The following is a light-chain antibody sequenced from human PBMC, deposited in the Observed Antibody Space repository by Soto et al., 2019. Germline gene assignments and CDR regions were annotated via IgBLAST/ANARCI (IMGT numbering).Light chain of an antibody. CDR1: SSDVGAYYS. Sequence: QSVLTQPASVSGSPGQSITISCTGTSSDVGAYYSVSWYQHHPGKAPKLIIYGVTNRPSGVSNRFSGSKSGNTASPTISGLQAEEEADYQCSSYKRRPSPYIFAAGLKVTV. CDR3: SSYKRRPSPYI. CDR2: GVT. V-gene: IGLV2-14*01. J-gene: IGLJ1*01.